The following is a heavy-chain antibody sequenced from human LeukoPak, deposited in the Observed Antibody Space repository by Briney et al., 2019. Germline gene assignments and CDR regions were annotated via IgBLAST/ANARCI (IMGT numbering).Heavy chain of an antibody. CDR3: VKGGSSSWYDYTFDY. J-gene: IGHJ4*01. Sequence: GGSLRLSCSASGFTFSAYAMHWVRQAPGKGLEYVSAVSSNGGSTYYAESVKGRFTISRDNSKNTLYLQVSGLRTEDTALYYCVKGGSSSWYDYTFDYWGQGTLVTVSS. V-gene: IGHV3-64D*06. CDR2: VSSNGGST. D-gene: IGHD6-13*01. CDR1: GFTFSAYA.